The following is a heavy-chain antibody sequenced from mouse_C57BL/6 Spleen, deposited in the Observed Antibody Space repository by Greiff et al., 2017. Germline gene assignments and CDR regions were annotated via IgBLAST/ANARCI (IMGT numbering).Heavy chain of an antibody. CDR3: ARGGSSYRAWFAY. Sequence: LVESGAELVKPGASVKMSCKASGYTFTTYPIEWMKQNHGKSLEWIGNFHPYNDDNKYNEKFKGKATLTVEKSSSTVYLELSRLTSDDSAVYYCARGGSSYRAWFAYWGQGTLVTVSA. V-gene: IGHV1-47*01. J-gene: IGHJ3*01. D-gene: IGHD1-1*01. CDR2: FHPYNDDN. CDR1: GYTFTTYP.